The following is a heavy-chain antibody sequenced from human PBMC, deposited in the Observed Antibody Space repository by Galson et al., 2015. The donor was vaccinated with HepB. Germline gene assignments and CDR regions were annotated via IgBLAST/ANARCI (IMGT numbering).Heavy chain of an antibody. CDR3: ARDPGIVATIGPYYYYMDV. D-gene: IGHD5-12*01. J-gene: IGHJ6*03. CDR1: GFTFSSYG. CDR2: IYYDGSNK. Sequence: SLRLSCAASGFTFSSYGLHWVRQAPGKGLEWVAVIYYDGSNKYYAESVKGRLTISRDNSKNTLYLQMNNLRVEDTAVYYCARDPGIVATIGPYYYYMDVWGKGTTVTVSS. V-gene: IGHV3-33*01.